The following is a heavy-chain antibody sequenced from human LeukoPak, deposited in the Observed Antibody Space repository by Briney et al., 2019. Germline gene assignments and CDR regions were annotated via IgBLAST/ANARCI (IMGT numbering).Heavy chain of an antibody. D-gene: IGHD3-3*01. J-gene: IGHJ4*02. CDR2: ISSSSSYI. CDR1: GFTFSSCS. V-gene: IGHV3-21*01. Sequence: GGSLRLSCAASGFTFSSCSMNWVRQAPGKGLEWVSSISSSSSYIYYADSVKGRFTISRDNAKNSLYLQMNSLRAEDTAVYYCARVFWSGYYFDYWGQGTLVTVSS. CDR3: ARVFWSGYYFDY.